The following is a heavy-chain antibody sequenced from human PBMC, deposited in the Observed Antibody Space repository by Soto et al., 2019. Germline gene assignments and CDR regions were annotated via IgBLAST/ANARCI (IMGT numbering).Heavy chain of an antibody. V-gene: IGHV3-23*01. Sequence: GGSLRLSCAASGFTFSSYAMSWVRQAPGKGLEWVSAISGSGGSTYYADSVKGRFTISRDNSKNTLYLQMNSLRAEDTAVYYCARTTYYSNYGSFDYWGQGTLVTSPQ. CDR2: ISGSGGST. D-gene: IGHD4-4*01. CDR3: ARTTYYSNYGSFDY. J-gene: IGHJ4*02. CDR1: GFTFSSYA.